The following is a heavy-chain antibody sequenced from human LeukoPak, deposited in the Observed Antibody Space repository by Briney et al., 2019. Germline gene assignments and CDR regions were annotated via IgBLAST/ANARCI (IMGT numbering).Heavy chain of an antibody. CDR1: GGSISSYY. J-gene: IGHJ4*02. CDR3: ARVTRQAYFDY. Sequence: SETLSLTCTVSGGSISSYYWSWIRQPPGKGLEWIGYIYYSGSTNYNPSLKSRVTISVDTSKSQFSLKLSSVTAADTAVYYCARVTRQAYFDYWGQGTLVTVSS. CDR2: IYYSGST. V-gene: IGHV4-59*01. D-gene: IGHD3-16*01.